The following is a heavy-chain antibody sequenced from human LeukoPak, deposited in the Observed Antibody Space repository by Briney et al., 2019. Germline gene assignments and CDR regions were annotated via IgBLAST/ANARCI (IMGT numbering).Heavy chain of an antibody. V-gene: IGHV4-30-2*01. D-gene: IGHD5-12*01. Sequence: PSETLSFTCAVSGGSISSGGYSWSWLRQPPGKGLEWIGYIYHSGSTYYNPSLKSRVTISVDRSKNQFSLKLSSVTAADTAVYYCARSGYVTWFDYWGQGTLVTVSS. CDR1: GGSISSGGYS. J-gene: IGHJ4*02. CDR3: ARSGYVTWFDY. CDR2: IYHSGST.